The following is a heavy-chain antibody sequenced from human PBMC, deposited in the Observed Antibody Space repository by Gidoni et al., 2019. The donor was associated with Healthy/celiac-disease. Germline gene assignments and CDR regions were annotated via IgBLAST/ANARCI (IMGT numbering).Heavy chain of an antibody. CDR2: ISSSSSTI. V-gene: IGHV3-48*02. D-gene: IGHD3-22*01. J-gene: IGHJ6*02. Sequence: EVQLVESGGGLVQPGGSLRLSGAASGFTFSSYGMNWFRQAPGKGLEWVSYISSSSSTIYYADSVKGRFTISRDNAKNSLYLQMKSLRDEDTAVYYCARDRYYYDSSGYSGYYYYGMDVWGQGTTVTVSS. CDR3: ARDRYYYDSSGYSGYYYYGMDV. CDR1: GFTFSSYG.